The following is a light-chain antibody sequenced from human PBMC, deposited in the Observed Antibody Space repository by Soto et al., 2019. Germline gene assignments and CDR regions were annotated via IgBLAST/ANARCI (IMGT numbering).Light chain of an antibody. Sequence: EIVLTQSPGTLSLSPGERATLSCRASQSDSSSYLAWYQQKPGQAPRLLIYGASSRATGIPDRFSGSGSGTDFTLTTSRLEPEDFAVYYCQQYGSSLLTFGPGTKVDIK. J-gene: IGKJ3*01. CDR1: QSDSSSY. CDR3: QQYGSSLLT. CDR2: GAS. V-gene: IGKV3-20*01.